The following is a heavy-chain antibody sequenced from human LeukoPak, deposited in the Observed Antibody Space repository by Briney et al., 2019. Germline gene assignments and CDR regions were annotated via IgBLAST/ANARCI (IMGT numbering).Heavy chain of an antibody. CDR1: GGSISSSSYY. D-gene: IGHD1-1*01. V-gene: IGHV4-61*01. J-gene: IGHJ4*02. Sequence: SETLSLTCTVSGGSISSSSYYWSWIRQPPGKGLEWIGYIYYSGSTNYNPSLKSRVTISVDTSKNQFSLKLSSVTAADTAVYYCARGNLGTTGTSDFDYWGQGTLVTVSS. CDR2: IYYSGST. CDR3: ARGNLGTTGTSDFDY.